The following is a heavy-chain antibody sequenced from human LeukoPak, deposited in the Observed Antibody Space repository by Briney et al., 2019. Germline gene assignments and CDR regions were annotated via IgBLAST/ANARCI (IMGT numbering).Heavy chain of an antibody. V-gene: IGHV1-69*13. Sequence: ASVKVSCKASGGTFSSYATSWVRQAPGQGLEWMGGIIPIFGTANYAQKFQGRVTITADESTSTAYMELSSLRSEDTAVYYCARGVGATAQVDYWGQGTLVTVSS. CDR1: GGTFSSYA. CDR3: ARGVGATAQVDY. J-gene: IGHJ4*02. D-gene: IGHD1-26*01. CDR2: IIPIFGTA.